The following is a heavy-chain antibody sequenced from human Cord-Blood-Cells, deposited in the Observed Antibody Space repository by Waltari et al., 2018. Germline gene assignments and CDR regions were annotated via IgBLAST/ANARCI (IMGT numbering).Heavy chain of an antibody. CDR2: ISAYNGNT. CDR1: GYTFTSYG. CDR3: AIEEGVDTAMVTFDY. J-gene: IGHJ4*02. Sequence: QVQLVQSGAEVKKPGASVKVSCKASGYTFTSYGISWVRQAPGQGLEWMGWISAYNGNTNYAQKRQGRVTMTTDTSTSTAYMELRSLRSDDTAVYYCAIEEGVDTAMVTFDYWGQGTLVTVSS. D-gene: IGHD5-18*01. V-gene: IGHV1-18*01.